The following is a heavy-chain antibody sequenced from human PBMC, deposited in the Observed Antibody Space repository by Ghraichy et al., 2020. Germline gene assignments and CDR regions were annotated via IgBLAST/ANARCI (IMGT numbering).Heavy chain of an antibody. Sequence: GGSLRLSCAASGFTFSGSAMHWVRQASGKGLEWVGRIRSKANSYATAYAASVKGRFTISRDDSKNTAYLQMNSLKTEDTAVYYCTGHHCSSTSCYRGGYYYYGMDVWGQGTTVTVSS. D-gene: IGHD2-2*02. CDR2: IRSKANSYAT. V-gene: IGHV3-73*01. CDR1: GFTFSGSA. J-gene: IGHJ6*02. CDR3: TGHHCSSTSCYRGGYYYYGMDV.